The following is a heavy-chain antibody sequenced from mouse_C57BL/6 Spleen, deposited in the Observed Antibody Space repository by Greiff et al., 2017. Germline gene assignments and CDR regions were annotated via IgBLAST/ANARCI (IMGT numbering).Heavy chain of an antibody. D-gene: IGHD1-1*01. CDR1: GYTFTSYW. Sequence: VQLQQPGAELVRPGSSVKLSCKASGYTFTSYWMDWVKQRPGQGLEWIGNIYPSDSETHYNQKFKDKDTLTVDKSSSTAYMQLSSLTSEDSAVYYCAKGDYGSSFWYFDVWGTGTTVTVSS. V-gene: IGHV1-61*01. J-gene: IGHJ1*03. CDR2: IYPSDSET. CDR3: AKGDYGSSFWYFDV.